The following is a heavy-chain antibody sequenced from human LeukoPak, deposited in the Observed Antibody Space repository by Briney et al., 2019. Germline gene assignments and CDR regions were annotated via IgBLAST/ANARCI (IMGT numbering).Heavy chain of an antibody. J-gene: IGHJ3*02. CDR3: ARGGYNYAFDI. V-gene: IGHV3-48*03. D-gene: IGHD5-24*01. CDR2: ISSSGSTI. CDR1: GFTFSSYE. Sequence: GGSLRLSCAASGFTFSSYEMNWVRQAPGKGLEWVSYISSSGSTIYYADSVKGRFTISRDNAKNSLYLQMNSLRAEDTAVYYCARGGYNYAFDIWGQGTMVTVSS.